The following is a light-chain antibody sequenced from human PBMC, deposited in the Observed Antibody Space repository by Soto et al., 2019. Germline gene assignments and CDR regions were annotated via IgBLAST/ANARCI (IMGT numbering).Light chain of an antibody. CDR1: QTVSNL. CDR3: HQYNNPSPWT. Sequence: DIQMTQSPSTLSASVGDRVTITCRDSQTVSNLLAWYQQKPGEAPKLLIFDASILENGVPSRFSGSGSATEFTLTISSLQAEDSATSYCHQYNNPSPWTFGQGTKVEIK. CDR2: DAS. V-gene: IGKV1-5*01. J-gene: IGKJ1*01.